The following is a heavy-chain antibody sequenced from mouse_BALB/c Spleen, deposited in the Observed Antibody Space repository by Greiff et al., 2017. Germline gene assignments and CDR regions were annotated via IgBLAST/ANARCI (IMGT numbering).Heavy chain of an antibody. J-gene: IGHJ2*01. V-gene: IGHV10-1*02. D-gene: IGHD2-4*01. CDR3: VRHHYDYDEDYFDY. CDR2: IRSKSNNYAT. Sequence: EVHLVESGGGLVQPKGSLKLSCAASGFTFNTYAMNWVRQAPGKGLEWVARIRSKSNNYATYYADSVKDRFTISRDDSQSMLYLQMNNLKTEDTAMYYCVRHHYDYDEDYFDYWGQGTTLTVSS. CDR1: GFTFNTYA.